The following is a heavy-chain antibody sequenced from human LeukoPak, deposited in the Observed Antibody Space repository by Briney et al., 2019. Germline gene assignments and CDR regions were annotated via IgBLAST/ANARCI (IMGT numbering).Heavy chain of an antibody. CDR3: ARGRYYGSGSYLWFDP. CDR1: GGSFSGYY. J-gene: IGHJ5*02. Sequence: SETLSLTCAVYGGSFSGYYWSWMRQPPGKGLEWIGEINHSGSTNYNPSLKSRVTISVDTSKNQFSLKLSSVTAADTAVYYCARGRYYGSGSYLWFDPWGQGTLVTVSS. V-gene: IGHV4-34*01. CDR2: INHSGST. D-gene: IGHD3-10*01.